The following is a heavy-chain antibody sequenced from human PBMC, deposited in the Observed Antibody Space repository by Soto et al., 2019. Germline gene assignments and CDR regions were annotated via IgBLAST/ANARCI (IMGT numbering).Heavy chain of an antibody. CDR3: ARTYWDSYGRYYYYGMDV. V-gene: IGHV1-69*13. J-gene: IGHJ6*02. Sequence: GASVKVSCKASGYTFTGYYMHWVRQAPGQGLEWMGGIIPIFGTANYAQKFQGRVTITADESTSTAYMELSSLRSEDTAVYYCARTYWDSYGRYYYYGMDVWGQGTTVTVSS. D-gene: IGHD5-18*01. CDR2: IIPIFGTA. CDR1: GYTFTGYY.